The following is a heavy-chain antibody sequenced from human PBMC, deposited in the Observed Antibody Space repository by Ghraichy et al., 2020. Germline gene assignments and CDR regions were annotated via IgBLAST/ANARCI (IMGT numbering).Heavy chain of an antibody. CDR1: GFTFSSYA. D-gene: IGHD6-13*01. CDR2: ISYDGSNK. J-gene: IGHJ5*02. V-gene: IGHV3-30*04. Sequence: GGSLRLSCAASGFTFSSYAMHWVRQATGKGLEWVAVISYDGSNKYYADSVKGRFTISRDNSKNTLYLQMNSLRAEDTAVYYCARDLVPLAAAGTEGVWFDPWGQGTLVTVSS. CDR3: ARDLVPLAAAGTEGVWFDP.